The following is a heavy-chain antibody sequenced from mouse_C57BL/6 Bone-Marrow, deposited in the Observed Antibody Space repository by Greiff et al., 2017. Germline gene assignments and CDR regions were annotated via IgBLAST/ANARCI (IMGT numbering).Heavy chain of an antibody. J-gene: IGHJ4*01. CDR1: GFTFSDFY. CDR2: SRNKANDYTT. D-gene: IGHD5-1-1*01. V-gene: IGHV7-1*01. Sequence: EVMLVESGGGLVQSGRSLRLSCATSGFTFSDFYMEWVRQAPGKGLEWIAASRNKANDYTTEYSASVKGRFIVSRDTSQSILYLQMNALRAEDTAIYNCARDIPYYYAMDYWGQGTSVTVSS. CDR3: ARDIPYYYAMDY.